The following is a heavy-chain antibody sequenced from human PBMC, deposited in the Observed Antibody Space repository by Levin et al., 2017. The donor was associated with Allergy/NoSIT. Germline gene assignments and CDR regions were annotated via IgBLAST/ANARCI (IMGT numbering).Heavy chain of an antibody. CDR1: GGSISEDY. Sequence: SETLSLTCTVSGGSISEDYWNWIRQPAGKGLEWIGRIHNSGRTYYNPSLKSRVTMSLDTSKNQFSLRLRSVTAADTAVYYCAELISTSVYYGMAVWGQGTTVTVSS. D-gene: IGHD2-2*01. CDR3: AELISTSVYYGMAV. V-gene: IGHV4-4*07. CDR2: IHNSGRT. J-gene: IGHJ6*02.